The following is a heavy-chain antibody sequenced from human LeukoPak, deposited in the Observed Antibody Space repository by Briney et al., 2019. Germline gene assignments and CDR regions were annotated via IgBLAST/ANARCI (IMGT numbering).Heavy chain of an antibody. D-gene: IGHD3-10*01. V-gene: IGHV5-51*01. CDR3: ARHPSMVRGVKAFDI. CDR2: IYPGDSDT. Sequence: GESLKISCKGSGYSFTSYWIGWVRQMPGKGLEWMGIIYPGDSDTRYSPSFQGQATISADKSISTAYLQWSSLKASDTAMYYCARHPSMVRGVKAFDIWGQGTMVTVSS. J-gene: IGHJ3*02. CDR1: GYSFTSYW.